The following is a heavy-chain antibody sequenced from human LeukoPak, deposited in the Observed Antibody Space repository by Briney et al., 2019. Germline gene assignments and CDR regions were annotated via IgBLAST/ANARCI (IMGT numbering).Heavy chain of an antibody. CDR3: AREDGSYYGSGFSRYYYYYGMGV. Sequence: ASVKVSCKASGYTFTSYYMHWVRQAPGQGLEWMGIINPSGGSTTYAQKFQGRVTMTRDTSTSTVYMELSSLRYEDTAMYYCAREDGSYYGSGFSRYYYYYGMGVWGQGTTVTVSS. CDR2: INPSGGST. V-gene: IGHV1-46*01. D-gene: IGHD3-10*01. J-gene: IGHJ6*02. CDR1: GYTFTSYY.